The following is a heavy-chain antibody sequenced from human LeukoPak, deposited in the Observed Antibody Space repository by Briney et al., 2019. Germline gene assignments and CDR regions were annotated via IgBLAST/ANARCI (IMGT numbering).Heavy chain of an antibody. CDR1: GFTFSSYG. J-gene: IGHJ4*02. CDR2: IRYDGSNK. Sequence: PGGSLRLSCAASGFTFSSYGMHWDRQAPGKGLEWVAFIRYDGSNKYYADSVKGRFTISRDNSKNTLYLQMNSLRAEDTAVYYCAKDRSTAHGSGWYYFDYWGQGTLVTVSS. D-gene: IGHD6-19*01. V-gene: IGHV3-30*02. CDR3: AKDRSTAHGSGWYYFDY.